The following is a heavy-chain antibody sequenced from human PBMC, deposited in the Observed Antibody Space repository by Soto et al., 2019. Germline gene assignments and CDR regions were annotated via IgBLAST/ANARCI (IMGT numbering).Heavy chain of an antibody. V-gene: IGHV5-10-1*01. CDR3: ARLGIDTIFGVVIGYYYGMDC. D-gene: IGHD3-3*01. J-gene: IGHJ6*02. CDR2: IDPSDSYT. CDR1: GYSFTSYW. Sequence: GESLKISCKGSGYSFTSYWISWVRQMPGKGLEWMWRIDPSDSYTNYSPSFQGHVTISADKSISTAYLQWSSLKASDTAMYYCARLGIDTIFGVVIGYYYGMDCWSQGTTVTVSS.